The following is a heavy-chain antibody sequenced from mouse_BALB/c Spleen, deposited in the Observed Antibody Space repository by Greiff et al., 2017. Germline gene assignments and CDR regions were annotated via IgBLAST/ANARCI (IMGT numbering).Heavy chain of an antibody. CDR2: INPSTGYT. CDR1: GYTFTSYW. Sequence: QVQLKESGAELAKPGASVKMSCKASGYTFTSYWMHWVKQRPGQGLEWIGYINPSTGYTEYNQKFKDKATLTADKSSSTAYMQLSSLTSEDSAVYYCARSHYDGYLDYWGQGTTLTVSS. J-gene: IGHJ2*01. D-gene: IGHD2-3*01. V-gene: IGHV1-7*01. CDR3: ARSHYDGYLDY.